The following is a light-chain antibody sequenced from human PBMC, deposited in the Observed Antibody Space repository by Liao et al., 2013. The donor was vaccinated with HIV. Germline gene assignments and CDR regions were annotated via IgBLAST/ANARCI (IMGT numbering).Light chain of an antibody. V-gene: IGLV3-1*01. Sequence: SYELTQPPAVSVSPGQTARITCSGDKVGDKYVAWYQRKPGQSPQAVIYQDSRRPSGIPERFSGSNSGNTATLTISGTQAMDEADYFCQVWDSSTSFVFGSGTKVTVL. J-gene: IGLJ1*01. CDR3: QVWDSSTSFV. CDR1: KVGDKY. CDR2: QDS.